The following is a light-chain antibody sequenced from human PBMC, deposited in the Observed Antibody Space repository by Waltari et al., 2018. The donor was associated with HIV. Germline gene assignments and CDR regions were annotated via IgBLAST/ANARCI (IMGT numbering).Light chain of an antibody. V-gene: IGLV2-23*02. CDR3: CSYAGSRGVV. CDR2: EVT. CDR1: SSDVGSYNL. Sequence: QSALTQPASVSGSPGQSITISCTGTSSDVGSYNLVSWYQPHPHKAPQVVIYEVTKRPSGVSNRFSGSKSGNTASLTISGLQAEDESDYYCCSYAGSRGVVFGGGTKLTVL. J-gene: IGLJ2*01.